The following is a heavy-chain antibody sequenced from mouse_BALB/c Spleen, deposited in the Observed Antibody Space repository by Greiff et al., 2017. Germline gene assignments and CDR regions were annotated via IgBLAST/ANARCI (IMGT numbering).Heavy chain of an antibody. CDR1: GYTFTSYW. D-gene: IGHD2-3*01. CDR2: INPSNGRT. Sequence: QVQLQQPGAELVKPGASVKLSCKASGYTFTSYWMHWVKQRPGQGLEWIGEINPSNGRTNYNEKFKSKATLTVDKSSSTAYMQLSSLTSEDSAVYYCARNYDGYYDYAMDYWGQGTSVTGSA. V-gene: IGHV1S81*02. J-gene: IGHJ4*01. CDR3: ARNYDGYYDYAMDY.